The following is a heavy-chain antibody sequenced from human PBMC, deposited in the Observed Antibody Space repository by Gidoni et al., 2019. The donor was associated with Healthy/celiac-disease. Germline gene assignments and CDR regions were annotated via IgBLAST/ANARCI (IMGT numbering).Heavy chain of an antibody. D-gene: IGHD6-19*01. CDR1: GFTFSSYG. J-gene: IGHJ6*02. CDR3: ARSPGIAVAGRYYYYGMDV. V-gene: IGHV3-33*01. CDR2: IWYDGSNK. Sequence: QVQLVESGGGVVQPGRSLRLSCAASGFTFSSYGMHWVRQAPGKGLEWVAVIWYDGSNKYYADSVKGRFTISRDNSKNTLYLQMNSLRAEDTAVYYCARSPGIAVAGRYYYYGMDVWGQGTTVTVSS.